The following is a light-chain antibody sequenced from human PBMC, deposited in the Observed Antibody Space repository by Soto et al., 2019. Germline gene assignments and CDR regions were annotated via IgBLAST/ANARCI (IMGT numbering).Light chain of an antibody. V-gene: IGKV1-5*03. CDR3: QQYENLPT. CDR2: KAS. J-gene: IGKJ5*01. Sequence: DIQMTQSPSTLSSSVGDRVILTFRASQSISNWLAWYQQKPGKAPNLLIYKASSLKSGVPSRFSGSGSGTGFTLTISSLEPEDIATYYCQQYENLPTFGQGTRLEIK. CDR1: QSISNW.